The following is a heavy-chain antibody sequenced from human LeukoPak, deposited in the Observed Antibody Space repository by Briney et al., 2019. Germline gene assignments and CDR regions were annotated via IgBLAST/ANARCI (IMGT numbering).Heavy chain of an antibody. D-gene: IGHD3-10*01. CDR2: ISGSGDST. CDR1: GFIFSNFV. J-gene: IGHJ4*02. Sequence: GGSLRLSCAVSGFIFSNFVMTWVRQAPGKGLEWGSGISGSGDSTYYTDSVKGRFTISRDNSKNTLYLQMNSLRAEDTAVYYCAKLGYYGSGSYSVGDYWGQGTLVTVSS. V-gene: IGHV3-23*01. CDR3: AKLGYYGSGSYSVGDY.